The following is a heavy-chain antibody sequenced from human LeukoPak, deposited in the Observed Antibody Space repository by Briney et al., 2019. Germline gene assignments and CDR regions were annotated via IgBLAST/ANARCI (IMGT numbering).Heavy chain of an antibody. Sequence: PSETLSLTCTVSGGSISSYYWSWIRQPPGKGLEWIGYIYTSGSTNYNPSLKSRVTISVDTSKNQFSLKLSSVTAADTAVYYCARGRVSGGFDPWRQGTLVTVSS. CDR1: GGSISSYY. CDR2: IYTSGST. CDR3: ARGRVSGGFDP. D-gene: IGHD6-6*01. V-gene: IGHV4-4*09. J-gene: IGHJ5*02.